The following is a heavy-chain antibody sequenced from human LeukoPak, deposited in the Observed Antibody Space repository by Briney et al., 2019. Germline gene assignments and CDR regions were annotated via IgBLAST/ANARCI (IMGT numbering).Heavy chain of an antibody. Sequence: PGGSLRLSCAASGFTFSSYGMHWVRQAPGKGLEWVAFIRYDGSNKYYADSVKGRFTISRDNAKNSLYLQMNSLRAEDMALYYCAKGAVAAVYNEGFDPWGQGTLVTVSS. CDR2: IRYDGSNK. CDR3: AKGAVAAVYNEGFDP. V-gene: IGHV3-30*02. CDR1: GFTFSSYG. D-gene: IGHD6-19*01. J-gene: IGHJ5*02.